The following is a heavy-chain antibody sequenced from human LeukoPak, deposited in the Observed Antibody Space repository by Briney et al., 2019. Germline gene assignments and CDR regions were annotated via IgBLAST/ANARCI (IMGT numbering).Heavy chain of an antibody. CDR1: GGSISNYY. D-gene: IGHD3-16*01. CDR2: IYSSGST. J-gene: IGHJ4*02. CDR3: VQDGPLRSDY. V-gene: IGHV4-59*12. Sequence: SETLSLTCTVSGGSISNYYWSWIRQPPGKGLDWIGFIYSSGSTNYNPSLKSRVTMSVDTSKNQFSLNLSSVTAADTAIYYCVQDGPLRSDYWGQGTLVTVSS.